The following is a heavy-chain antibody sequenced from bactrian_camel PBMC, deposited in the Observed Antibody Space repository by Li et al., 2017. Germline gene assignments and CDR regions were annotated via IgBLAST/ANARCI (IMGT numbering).Heavy chain of an antibody. CDR2: LAINGGT. Sequence: HVQLVESGGGSVQPGGSLRLSCGPSGHTYSSNCMGWFRQAPGKEREGVAYLAINGGTDYTYAVAGRFTISQDNAKNMLYLQMNSLQPEDTAMYYCTASDSPILCAYNYWGQGTQVTVS. CDR1: GHTYSSNC. CDR3: TASDSPILCAYNY. V-gene: IGHV3S53*01. J-gene: IGHJ4*01.